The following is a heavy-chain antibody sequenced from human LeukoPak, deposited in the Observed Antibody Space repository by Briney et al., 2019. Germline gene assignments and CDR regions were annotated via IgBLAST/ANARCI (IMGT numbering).Heavy chain of an antibody. Sequence: PSQTLSLTCTVSGSSISSGGYYWSWIRQPPGKGLEWIGYIYHSGSTYYNPSLKSRVTISVDTSKNQFSLKLSSVTAADTAVYYCARAGGMGYYDYVWGSYPYASLFDYWGQGTLVTVST. J-gene: IGHJ4*02. CDR1: GSSISSGGYY. CDR2: IYHSGST. CDR3: ARAGGMGYYDYVWGSYPYASLFDY. V-gene: IGHV4-30-2*01. D-gene: IGHD3-16*01.